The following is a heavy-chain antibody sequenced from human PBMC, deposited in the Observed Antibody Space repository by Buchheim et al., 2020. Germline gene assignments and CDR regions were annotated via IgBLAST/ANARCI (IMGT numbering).Heavy chain of an antibody. Sequence: VQLVESGGGLVKPGGSLRLSCAASGFTFSSYWMSWVRQAPGKGLEWVANIKQDGSEKYYVDSVKGRFTISRDNAKNSLYLQMNSLRAEDTAVYYCARVSTRSYYDFWSGYYSYYYYGMDVWGQGTT. CDR3: ARVSTRSYYDFWSGYYSYYYYGMDV. V-gene: IGHV3-7*01. CDR2: IKQDGSEK. CDR1: GFTFSSYW. D-gene: IGHD3-3*01. J-gene: IGHJ6*02.